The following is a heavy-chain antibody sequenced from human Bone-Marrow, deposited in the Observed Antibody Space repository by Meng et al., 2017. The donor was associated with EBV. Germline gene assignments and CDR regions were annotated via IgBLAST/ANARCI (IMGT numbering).Heavy chain of an antibody. V-gene: IGHV4-39*01. J-gene: IGHJ5*02. D-gene: IGHD3/OR15-3a*01. CDR1: DGSIRSTNYC. Sequence: QVQLQESGPGLVRAPGSLSLTCSVSDGSIRSTNYCWSWIRQPPGKGLEWIGTMYYSRGTYYNPSLKSRATISEDRSRSQFSLQVTSVTAADTAVYYCARQIWTTGPNWIDTWGQGTLVTVSS. CDR3: ARQIWTTGPNWIDT. CDR2: MYYSRGT.